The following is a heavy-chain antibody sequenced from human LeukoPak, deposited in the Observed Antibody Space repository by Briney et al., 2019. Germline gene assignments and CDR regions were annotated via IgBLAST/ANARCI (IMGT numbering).Heavy chain of an antibody. D-gene: IGHD3-3*01. CDR2: ISGSGGST. CDR3: GRRNDFWSGHQVDY. CDR1: GFTFSSYA. V-gene: IGHV3-23*01. Sequence: GGSLRLSCAASGFTFSSYAMSWVRQAPGKGLEWVSAISGSGGSTYYADSVKGRFTISRDNSKNTLYLQMNSLRAEDTAVYYCGRRNDFWSGHQVDYWGQGTLVTVSS. J-gene: IGHJ4*02.